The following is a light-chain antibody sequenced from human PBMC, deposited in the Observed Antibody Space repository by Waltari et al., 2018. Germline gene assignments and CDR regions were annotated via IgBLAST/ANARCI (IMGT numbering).Light chain of an antibody. V-gene: IGKV3-11*01. J-gene: IGKJ1*01. CDR1: QSVIVY. Sequence: EVVLTQSPATLSLYSGERATLSCRASQSVIVYLARYQQRPGQDPRLLIYDASDMATGVPARFSGSGSGTDFTLTISSLEPEDFAVYCCQQRTDRPPVTFGQGTRVEMK. CDR2: DAS. CDR3: QQRTDRPPVT.